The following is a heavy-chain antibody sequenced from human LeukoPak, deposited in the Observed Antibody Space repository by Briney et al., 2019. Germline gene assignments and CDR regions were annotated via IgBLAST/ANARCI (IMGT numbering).Heavy chain of an antibody. CDR2: ISKSGSII. CDR1: GFTFSTYE. V-gene: IGHV3-48*03. J-gene: IGHJ4*02. CDR3: ARDRLDRSTTVTTLYAFDY. Sequence: PGGSLRLSCAVSGFTFSTYEMNWVRQGPGKGLEWVSYISKSGSIIYYADSVKGRFTISRDNGKNSLYLQMNSLRAEDTAVYFCARDRLDRSTTVTTLYAFDYWGQGTLVTVSS. D-gene: IGHD4-17*01.